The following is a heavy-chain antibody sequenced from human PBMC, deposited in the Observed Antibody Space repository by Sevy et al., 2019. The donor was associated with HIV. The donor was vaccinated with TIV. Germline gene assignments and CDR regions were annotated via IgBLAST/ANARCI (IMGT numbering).Heavy chain of an antibody. J-gene: IGHJ3*02. D-gene: IGHD1-1*01. CDR3: VRGFVRWNDGLDI. CDR2: INTNTGSP. Sequence: ASVKVSCKASGYTFNYYPMNWVRQAPGQGLEFMAWINTNTGSPTSAHGFTGRFVFSLDTSVNTAYLQINGLKPEDTAVYYCVRGFVRWNDGLDIWGQGTKVTVSS. V-gene: IGHV7-4-1*02. CDR1: GYTFNYYP.